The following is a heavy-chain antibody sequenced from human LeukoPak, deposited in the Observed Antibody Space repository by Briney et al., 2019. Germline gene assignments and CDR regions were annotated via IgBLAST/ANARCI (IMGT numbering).Heavy chain of an antibody. CDR3: ARSLKWNLVGFDY. J-gene: IGHJ4*02. CDR2: INGSGDNT. D-gene: IGHD1-1*01. Sequence: GGSLRLSCAASRFTFSNSGMNWVRQAPGKGLEWVSVINGSGDNTFYADAVKGRFTISRDNSKSTLYLQMSSLRVDDTAVYYCARSLKWNLVGFDYWGQGILVTVSS. CDR1: RFTFSNSG. V-gene: IGHV3-23*01.